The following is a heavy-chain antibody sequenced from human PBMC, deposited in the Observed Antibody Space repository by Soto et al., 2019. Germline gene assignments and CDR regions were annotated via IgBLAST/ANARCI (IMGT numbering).Heavy chain of an antibody. V-gene: IGHV1-18*01. CDR1: GYTFTAYG. CDR3: ARQPNTHSTAYYSFAY. Sequence: ASVKVSCKTSGYTFTAYGLAWLRQAPGQRPEWMGWVGTNNDNTNYAEKFQGRVTMTTDTSTATTYMELRSLRSDETAVYYCARQPNTHSTAYYSFAYWGQGTLVTVSS. CDR2: VGTNNDNT. J-gene: IGHJ4*02. D-gene: IGHD3-22*01.